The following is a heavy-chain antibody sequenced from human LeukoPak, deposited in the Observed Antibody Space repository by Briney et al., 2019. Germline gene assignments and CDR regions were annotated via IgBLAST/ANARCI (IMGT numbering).Heavy chain of an antibody. V-gene: IGHV3-53*01. J-gene: IGHJ4*02. D-gene: IGHD3-22*01. CDR2: IYSGGST. Sequence: QPGGSLRLSCAASGFTFSSYAMNWVRQAPGKGLEWVSVIYSGGSTYYADSVKGRFTISRDNSKNTLYLQMNSLRAEDTAVYYCARAGSWLSYYFDYWGQGTLVTVSS. CDR3: ARAGSWLSYYFDY. CDR1: GFTFSSYA.